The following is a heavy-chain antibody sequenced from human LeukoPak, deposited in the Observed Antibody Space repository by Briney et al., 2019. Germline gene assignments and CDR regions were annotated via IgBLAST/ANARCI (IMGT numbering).Heavy chain of an antibody. CDR2: ISSSSYI. CDR1: GFTFSAYG. D-gene: IGHD4/OR15-4a*01. Sequence: PGGSLRLSCAASGFTFSAYGMNWVRQAPGKGLEWVSSISSSSYIFYAESVKGRFTISRDDAKNSLYLQMNSLRAEDTAVYYCARGRTMGDNYFDYWGQGTLVTVSS. J-gene: IGHJ4*02. V-gene: IGHV3-21*01. CDR3: ARGRTMGDNYFDY.